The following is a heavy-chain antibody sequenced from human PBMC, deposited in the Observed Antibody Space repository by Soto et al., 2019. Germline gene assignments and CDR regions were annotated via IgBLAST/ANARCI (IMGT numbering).Heavy chain of an antibody. D-gene: IGHD2-15*01. Sequence: QVQLVQSGAEVKKPGSSVKVSCKASGGTFSSYTISWVRQAPGQGLEWMGRIIPILGIANYAQKFQGRVTITADKSTSTAYMELSSLRSEETAVYYCARGYCSGGSCYYDGNDAFDIWGQGTMVTVSS. CDR2: IIPILGIA. CDR1: GGTFSSYT. V-gene: IGHV1-69*02. J-gene: IGHJ3*02. CDR3: ARGYCSGGSCYYDGNDAFDI.